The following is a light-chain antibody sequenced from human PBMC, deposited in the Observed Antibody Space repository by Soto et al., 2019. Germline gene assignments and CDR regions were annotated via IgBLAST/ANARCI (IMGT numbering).Light chain of an antibody. V-gene: IGKV1-39*01. J-gene: IGKJ1*01. CDR2: AAS. Sequence: DIQMTQSPSSLSASVGDRVTITCRASQSISGYLNWYQQKPGKAPKLLIYAASSLQSGVPSRFSGSGSGTDFTLTISSLQPEDFATYYCQQYGSSGTFGQGTKVDIK. CDR3: QQYGSSGT. CDR1: QSISGY.